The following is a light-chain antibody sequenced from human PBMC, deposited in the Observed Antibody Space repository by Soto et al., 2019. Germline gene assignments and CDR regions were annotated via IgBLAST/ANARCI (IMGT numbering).Light chain of an antibody. CDR1: QSVGRY. J-gene: IGKJ5*01. Sequence: EIVLTQSPATLSLSPGERGTLSCRASQSVGRYLAWYQHKPGQPPRLLIYDTSNRAPGTPGRFGGSGSGTEFTLTISSLQSEDFAVYYCQQYNNWPPITFGQGTRLEIK. V-gene: IGKV3D-15*01. CDR2: DTS. CDR3: QQYNNWPPIT.